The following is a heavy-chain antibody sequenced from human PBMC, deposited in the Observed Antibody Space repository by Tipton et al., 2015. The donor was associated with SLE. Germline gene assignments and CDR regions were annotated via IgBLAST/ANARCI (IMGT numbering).Heavy chain of an antibody. CDR2: MYTGGSS. Sequence: QLVQSGGGLVQPGGSLRLSCVASGFSVSIYYMSWVRQAPGKGLEWVSVMYTGGSSYSADSVKGRFIISRDSSKNTLYLQMDNLRVEDTAVYYCARDISGYATTAFDIWGQGTMVTVSS. V-gene: IGHV3-53*04. CDR1: GFSVSIYY. J-gene: IGHJ3*02. CDR3: ARDISGYATTAFDI. D-gene: IGHD5-12*01.